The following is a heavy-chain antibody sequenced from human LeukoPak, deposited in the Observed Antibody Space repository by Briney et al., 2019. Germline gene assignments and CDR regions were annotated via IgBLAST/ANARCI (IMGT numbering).Heavy chain of an antibody. CDR1: GGSISRSSYY. CDR2: IDYSGTT. V-gene: IGHV4-39*02. J-gene: IGHJ4*02. D-gene: IGHD6-13*01. Sequence: SETLSLTCTVSGGSISRSSYYWGWIRQPPGKGLEWIGTIDYSGTTYYNPSLKSQVTMSVDTSKNQFSLKLTSVTAADTAMYYCARDHGNISWFYYWGQGILVAVSS. CDR3: ARDHGNISWFYY.